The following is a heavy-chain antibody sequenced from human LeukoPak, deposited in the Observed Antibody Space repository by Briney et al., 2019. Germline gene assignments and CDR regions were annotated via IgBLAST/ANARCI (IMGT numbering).Heavy chain of an antibody. J-gene: IGHJ3*02. CDR2: IGTAGDT. CDR3: ARGGVVGAFDI. D-gene: IGHD2-15*01. V-gene: IGHV3-13*01. Sequence: PGGSLRLSCAASGFTFSSYDMHWVRQATGKGLEWVSAIGTAGDTYYPGSVKGRFTISRENAKNSLYLQMNSLRAGDTAVYYCARGGVVGAFDIWGQGTMVTVSP. CDR1: GFTFSSYD.